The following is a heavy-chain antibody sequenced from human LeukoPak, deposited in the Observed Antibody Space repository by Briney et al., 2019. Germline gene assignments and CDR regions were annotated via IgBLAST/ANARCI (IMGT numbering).Heavy chain of an antibody. D-gene: IGHD1-7*01. CDR1: FDSINNHF. CDR2: IHYSGST. J-gene: IGHJ3*01. CDR3: ARESGYRDTNYIGSFDF. Sequence: SETLSLTCSVSFDSINNHFWSWVRQSPGRGLEWIGYIHYSGSTSYNPSLRRRYTIVLDTSKNKFSLKLASVTAADTAVYYCARESGYRDTNYIGSFDFWGQGILVTVSS. V-gene: IGHV4-59*11.